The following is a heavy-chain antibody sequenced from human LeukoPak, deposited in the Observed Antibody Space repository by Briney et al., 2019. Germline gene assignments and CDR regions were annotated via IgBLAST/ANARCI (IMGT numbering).Heavy chain of an antibody. CDR3: TRGGTASTGWFAY. Sequence: GGSLRLSCAASGFTFSDYYMSWIRQAPGKGLEWVSYISSSSSYIYYADSVKGRFTISRDNAKNSLYLQMNTLKVEDTAVYYCTRGGTASTGWFAYWGQGTVVTVSS. J-gene: IGHJ5*01. D-gene: IGHD1-1*01. CDR2: ISSSSSYI. V-gene: IGHV3-11*06. CDR1: GFTFSDYY.